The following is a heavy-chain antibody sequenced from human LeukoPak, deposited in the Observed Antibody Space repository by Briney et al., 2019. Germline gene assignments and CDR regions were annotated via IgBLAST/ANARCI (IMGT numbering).Heavy chain of an antibody. CDR2: IYPDDSEI. Sequence: GESLKISCMGSGYSFTSYWIGWVRQMPGKGLERMGIIYPDDSEIRYSPSFEGQVTISADKSINTAYLHWSSLKASDTAMYYCARQAYSSGWFDYWGQGTLVTVSS. D-gene: IGHD6-19*01. CDR1: GYSFTSYW. CDR3: ARQAYSSGWFDY. J-gene: IGHJ4*02. V-gene: IGHV5-51*01.